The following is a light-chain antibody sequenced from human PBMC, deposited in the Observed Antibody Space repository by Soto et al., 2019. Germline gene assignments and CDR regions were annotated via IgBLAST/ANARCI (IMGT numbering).Light chain of an antibody. V-gene: IGLV2-14*01. CDR3: SSYTISRTLV. CDR2: DVS. J-gene: IGLJ2*01. CDR1: SSDVGGYNY. Sequence: QSALTQPASVSGSPGQSITISCTGTSSDVGGYNYVSWYQQHPGKAPKLMIYDVSNRPSGVSNRFSGSKSGNTASLTISALQAEDETDYYCSSYTISRTLVFGGGTKLNVL.